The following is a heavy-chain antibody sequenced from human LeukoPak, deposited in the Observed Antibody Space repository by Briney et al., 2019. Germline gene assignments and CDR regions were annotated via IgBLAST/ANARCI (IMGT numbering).Heavy chain of an antibody. CDR3: AKDAAGYSSGWYAEYFQR. Sequence: PGGSLRLSCAASGFTFRSYAMSWVRQAPGKGLEWVSTISGSGGSTYYADSVKGRFTISRDNSKNTLYLQMNSLRGEDTAVYYCAKDAAGYSSGWYAEYFQRWGQGSLVTVSS. V-gene: IGHV3-23*01. CDR2: ISGSGGST. D-gene: IGHD6-19*01. CDR1: GFTFRSYA. J-gene: IGHJ1*01.